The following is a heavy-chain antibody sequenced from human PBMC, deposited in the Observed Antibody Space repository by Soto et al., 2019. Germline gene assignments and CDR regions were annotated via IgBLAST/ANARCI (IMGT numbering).Heavy chain of an antibody. CDR3: TRDGRGLGRLSLFEY. CDR1: GFNVNSDY. CDR2: IYSGETT. D-gene: IGHD2-21*02. J-gene: IGHJ4*02. Sequence: GGSLRLSCAASGFNVNSDYMNWVRQTPGKGLEWVASIYSGETTYYADSVRGRFTISSDKSKNTLYFQLSSLRIEDTAVYYCTRDGRGLGRLSLFEYWGQGVLVTVSS. V-gene: IGHV3-53*01.